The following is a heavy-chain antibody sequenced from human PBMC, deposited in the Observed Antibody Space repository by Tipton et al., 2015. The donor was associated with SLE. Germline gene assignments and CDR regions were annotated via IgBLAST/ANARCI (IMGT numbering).Heavy chain of an antibody. D-gene: IGHD7-27*01. J-gene: IGHJ4*02. CDR2: ISSSGSTI. Sequence: SLRLSCAASGFTFSSYEMNWVRQAPGKGLEWVTFISSSGSTIYYADSVKGRFTISRDNAKNSLYLQMNSLSAEDTAVYYCARVALTGDSDYWGQGTLVTVSS. V-gene: IGHV3-48*03. CDR3: ARVALTGDSDY. CDR1: GFTFSSYE.